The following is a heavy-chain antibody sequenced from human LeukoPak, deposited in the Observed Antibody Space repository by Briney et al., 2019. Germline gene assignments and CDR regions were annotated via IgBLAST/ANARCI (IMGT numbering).Heavy chain of an antibody. V-gene: IGHV3-15*01. J-gene: IGHJ1*01. Sequence: GGSLRLSCAASGFTFSNAWMSWVRQAPGKGLEWVGRIKSKTDGGTTDYAAPVKGRFTISRDDSKNTLYLQMYSLKTEDTAVYYCTTGPLYCGGDCYTIFFQHWGQGTLVTVSS. CDR3: TTGPLYCGGDCYTIFFQH. D-gene: IGHD2-21*02. CDR1: GFTFSNAW. CDR2: IKSKTDGGTT.